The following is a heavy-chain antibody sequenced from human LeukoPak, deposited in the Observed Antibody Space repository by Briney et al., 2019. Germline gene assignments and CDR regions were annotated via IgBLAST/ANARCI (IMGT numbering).Heavy chain of an antibody. J-gene: IGHJ4*02. CDR3: ARDLPDGRGWSFDY. Sequence: GGSLRLSCAASGFTFSSYAMHWVRQAPGQGLEWVAVISYDGRNKYYADSVKGRFTISRDNSKNTLDLQMNSLRAEDTAVYYCARDLPDGRGWSFDYWGQGTLVTVSS. CDR1: GFTFSSYA. CDR2: ISYDGRNK. D-gene: IGHD6-19*01. V-gene: IGHV3-30*04.